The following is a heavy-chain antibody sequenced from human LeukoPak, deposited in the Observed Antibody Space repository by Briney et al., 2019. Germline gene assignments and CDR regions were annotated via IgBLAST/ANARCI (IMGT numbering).Heavy chain of an antibody. J-gene: IGHJ4*02. V-gene: IGHV4-59*01. CDR2: IYYSGST. CDR3: ARARDCYDSSGYYYRFDY. D-gene: IGHD3-22*01. Sequence: SETLSLTCTVSGGSISSYYWSWIRQPPGKGLEWIGYIYYSGSTDYNPSLKSRVTILLDTSKNQFSLKLSSVTAADTAVYYCARARDCYDSSGYYYRFDYWGQGTLVTVSS. CDR1: GGSISSYY.